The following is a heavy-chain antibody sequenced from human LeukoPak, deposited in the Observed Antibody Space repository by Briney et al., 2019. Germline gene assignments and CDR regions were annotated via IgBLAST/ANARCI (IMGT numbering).Heavy chain of an antibody. V-gene: IGHV3-48*03. D-gene: IGHD2/OR15-2a*01. CDR2: ISSSGSTI. Sequence: SGGSLRLSCAASGFTFSSYEMNWVRQAPGKGLEWVSYISSSGSTIYYADSVKGRFTISRDNAKNSLYLQMNSLRAEDTAVYYCARDRSTNYFDYWGQGILVTVSS. CDR3: ARDRSTNYFDY. J-gene: IGHJ4*02. CDR1: GFTFSSYE.